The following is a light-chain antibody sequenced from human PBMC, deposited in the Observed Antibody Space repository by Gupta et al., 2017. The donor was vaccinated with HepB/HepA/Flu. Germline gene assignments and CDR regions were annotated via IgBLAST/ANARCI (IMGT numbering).Light chain of an antibody. Sequence: SALTQPRSVSGSPGQSVTISCSETSSDVGGYNFVPWYQQHPGKALKRRMYDDSKRPSGVPDCFSGAKSGKTVAPTIAGLQAEDESEYYCCSYTGSYVVFGGGTKLTVL. CDR3: CSYTGSYVV. CDR2: DDS. V-gene: IGLV2-11*01. CDR1: SSDVGGYNF. J-gene: IGLJ2*01.